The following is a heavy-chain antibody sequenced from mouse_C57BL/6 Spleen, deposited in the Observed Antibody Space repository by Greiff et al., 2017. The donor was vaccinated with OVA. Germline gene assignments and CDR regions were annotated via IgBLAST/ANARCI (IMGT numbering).Heavy chain of an antibody. CDR1: GYTFTSYW. CDR3: ARGGYYGPGDY. Sequence: VKLQQPGAELVMPGASVKLSCKASGYTFTSYWMHWVKQRPGQGLEWIGEIDPSDSYTNYNQKFKGKSTLTVDKSSSTAYMQLSSLTSEDSAVYYCARGGYYGPGDYWGQGTTLTGSS. J-gene: IGHJ2*01. D-gene: IGHD1-1*01. V-gene: IGHV1-69*01. CDR2: IDPSDSYT.